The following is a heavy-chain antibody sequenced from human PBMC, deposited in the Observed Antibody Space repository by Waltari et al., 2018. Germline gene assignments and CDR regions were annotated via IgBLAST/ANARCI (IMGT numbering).Heavy chain of an antibody. Sequence: QVQVVESGGGVVQPGRSLRLSCAASGFTFSNYAMHWVRQAPGKGLEWLAVIGYDGNNKYFADSVKGRFTVSRDNSKDTLDLQMNSLRVEDTAMYYCVRGVGGSSSLNFDYWGQGTLVSVTS. CDR2: IGYDGNNK. CDR1: GFTFSNYA. J-gene: IGHJ4*02. V-gene: IGHV3-33*01. CDR3: VRGVGGSSSLNFDY. D-gene: IGHD6-6*01.